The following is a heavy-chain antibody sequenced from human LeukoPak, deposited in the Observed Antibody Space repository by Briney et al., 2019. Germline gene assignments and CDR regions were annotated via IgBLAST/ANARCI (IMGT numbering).Heavy chain of an antibody. J-gene: IGHJ4*02. Sequence: PSETLSLTCTVSGGSISNDYWSWIRQPPGKGLEWIGYIYYSGSTKYNPSLKSRVTISVDTSKNQFSLKLSSVTAADTAVYYCARTRYYYNSRSYGAPYYFDYWGQGTLVTVSS. V-gene: IGHV4-59*08. CDR2: IYYSGST. D-gene: IGHD3-10*01. CDR1: GGSISNDY. CDR3: ARTRYYYNSRSYGAPYYFDY.